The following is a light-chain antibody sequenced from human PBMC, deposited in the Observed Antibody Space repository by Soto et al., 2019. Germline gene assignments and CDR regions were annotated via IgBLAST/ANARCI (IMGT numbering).Light chain of an antibody. Sequence: IQMTQSPSTLSGSVGDRFTITCRASQTISSWLAWYQQKPGKDPXLLXYKASTLKSGVPSRFSGSGSGTEFTLTISSLQTDDFATYYCQHYNSYSEAFGQGTKWIS. CDR3: QHYNSYSEA. CDR1: QTISSW. CDR2: KAS. V-gene: IGKV1-5*03. J-gene: IGKJ1*01.